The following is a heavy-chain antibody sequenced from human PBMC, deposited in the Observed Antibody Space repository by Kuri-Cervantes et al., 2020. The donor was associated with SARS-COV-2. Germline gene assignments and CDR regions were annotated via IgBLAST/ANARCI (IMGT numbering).Heavy chain of an antibody. Sequence: GESLKISCAGSGFTFSSFAMAWVRQAPRKGLEWISDITDEGSDTYFADSVKGRFTISRDNSKNTLYLQMNSLRAEDTAVYYCAKLGSRRHYEDWGQGTLVTVSS. CDR1: GFTFSSFA. D-gene: IGHD4-17*01. CDR2: ITDEGSDT. J-gene: IGHJ4*02. V-gene: IGHV3-23*01. CDR3: AKLGSRRHYED.